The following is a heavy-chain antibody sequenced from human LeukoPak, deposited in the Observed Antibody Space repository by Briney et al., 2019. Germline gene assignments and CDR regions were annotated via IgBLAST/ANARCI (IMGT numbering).Heavy chain of an antibody. CDR1: GGSITNYY. D-gene: IGHD5-12*01. CDR3: ARGARGYPDDNFDY. Sequence: SETLSLTCTVSGGSITNYYWSWIRQPPGKGLGWIGYISYSGSTNYSPSLKSRVTISVDASKKQFSLNPNSVTAADTAIYYCARGARGYPDDNFDYWGQGTLVTVSS. V-gene: IGHV4-59*01. CDR2: ISYSGST. J-gene: IGHJ4*02.